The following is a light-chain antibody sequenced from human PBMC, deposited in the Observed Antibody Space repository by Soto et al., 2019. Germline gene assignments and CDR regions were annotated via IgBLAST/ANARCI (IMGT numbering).Light chain of an antibody. CDR3: HHYGDSPPET. CDR1: QSIYSRY. J-gene: IGKJ1*01. CDR2: GAS. V-gene: IGKV3-20*01. Sequence: EIVLTQSPGTLSSSPGERATLSCRASQSIYSRYLAWYQQRPGQSPRLLIHGASTRAAGISDRFSGSGSGTDFTLTISRLEPEDFAVYYCHHYGDSPPETFGQGTRVDIK.